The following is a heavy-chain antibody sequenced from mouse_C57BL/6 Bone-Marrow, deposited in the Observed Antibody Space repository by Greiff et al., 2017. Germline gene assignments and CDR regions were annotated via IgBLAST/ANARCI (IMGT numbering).Heavy chain of an antibody. J-gene: IGHJ3*01. Sequence: QVQLQQPGAELVKPGASVKVSCKASGFTFTSYWMHWVKQRPGQGLEWIGRIHPSDSDTNYTQKFKGKATLTVDKSSSTAYLQLSSLTSEDPAVYCCAIEYKLPGGWFACWGQGTLVTVSA. V-gene: IGHV1-74*01. CDR2: IHPSDSDT. D-gene: IGHD2-12*01. CDR3: AIEYKLPGGWFAC. CDR1: GFTFTSYW.